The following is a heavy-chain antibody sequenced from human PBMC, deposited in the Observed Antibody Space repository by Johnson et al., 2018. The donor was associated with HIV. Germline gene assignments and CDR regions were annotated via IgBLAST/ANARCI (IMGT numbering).Heavy chain of an antibody. V-gene: IGHV3-20*04. Sequence: MLLVESGGGLVQPGGSLRLSCAASGFTFSSYAMSWVRQAPGKGLEWVAGMNWNGGSTGYADSVKGRYIISRDNAKRSLYLQMNSLRAEDTALYYCAREVRYNWNQVHAVDIWGQGTMVTISS. CDR2: MNWNGGST. CDR1: GFTFSSYA. J-gene: IGHJ3*02. D-gene: IGHD1-20*01. CDR3: AREVRYNWNQVHAVDI.